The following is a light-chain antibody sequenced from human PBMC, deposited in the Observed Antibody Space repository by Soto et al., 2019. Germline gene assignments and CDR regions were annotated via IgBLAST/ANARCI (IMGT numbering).Light chain of an antibody. Sequence: IVLTHAPTNLSLDAPYRATLSFRASQSGSSNLAWYQQKPGQAPRLLIYGASTRATGIPARFSGSGSGTEFILTISSLEPEDFAVYCCQQRSKWPLSFGQGTRPEI. CDR1: QSGSSN. CDR3: QQRSKWPLS. CDR2: GAS. V-gene: IGKV3-11*01. J-gene: IGKJ5*01.